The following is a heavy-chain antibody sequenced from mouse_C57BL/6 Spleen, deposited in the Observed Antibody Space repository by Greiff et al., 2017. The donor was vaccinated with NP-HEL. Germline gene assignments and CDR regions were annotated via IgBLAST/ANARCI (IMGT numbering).Heavy chain of an antibody. CDR1: GYTFTSYW. J-gene: IGHJ1*03. CDR3: ARCRSYWYFDV. V-gene: IGHV1-64*01. Sequence: VQLQQSGAELVKPGASVKLSCKASGYTFTSYWMHWVKQRPGQGLEWIGMIHPNSGSTNYNEKFKSKATLTVDKSSSTAYMQLSSLTSEDSAVYYCARCRSYWYFDVWGTGTTVTVSS. CDR2: IHPNSGST.